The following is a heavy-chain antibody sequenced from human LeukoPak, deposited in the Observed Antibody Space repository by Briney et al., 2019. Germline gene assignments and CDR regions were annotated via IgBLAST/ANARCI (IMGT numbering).Heavy chain of an antibody. V-gene: IGHV3-7*01. Sequence: PGGSLRLSCLGSGFTFRYFWMSWVRQAPGKGLEWVANINHDGRETYYADSVKGRFIISRDNAKDSLYLQMNSLRAEDAAVYYCAKGYIIAGRQWYLDLWGRGTLVGVSS. CDR2: INHDGRET. CDR1: GFTFRYFW. CDR3: AKGYIIAGRQWYLDL. J-gene: IGHJ2*01. D-gene: IGHD6-13*01.